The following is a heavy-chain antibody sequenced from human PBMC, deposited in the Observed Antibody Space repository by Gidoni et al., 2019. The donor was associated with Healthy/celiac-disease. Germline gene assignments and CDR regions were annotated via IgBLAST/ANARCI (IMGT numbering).Heavy chain of an antibody. D-gene: IGHD3-16*01. CDR3: ARSGRDYVRPRSFDP. CDR1: GFTFSSYW. Sequence: EVQLVESGGGLVQPGGSLRLSCAASGFTFSSYWMSWVRQAPGKGLEWVANIKQDGSEKYYVDSVKGRFTISRDNAKNSLYLQMNSLRAEDTAVYYCARSGRDYVRPRSFDPWGQGTLVTVSS. CDR2: IKQDGSEK. V-gene: IGHV3-7*03. J-gene: IGHJ5*02.